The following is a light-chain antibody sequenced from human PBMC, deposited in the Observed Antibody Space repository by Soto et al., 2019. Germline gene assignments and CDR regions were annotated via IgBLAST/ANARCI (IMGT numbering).Light chain of an antibody. CDR1: SSDVGFSNY. Sequence: QSVLTQPASVSGSPGQSITISCTGTSSDVGFSNYVFWYQQHSGKAPKLIISDVSNRPSGVSNRFSGSKSGNTASLTISGLQAEDEADYYCSSYTSSSTDVFGTGTKVTVL. CDR2: DVS. J-gene: IGLJ1*01. V-gene: IGLV2-14*01. CDR3: SSYTSSSTDV.